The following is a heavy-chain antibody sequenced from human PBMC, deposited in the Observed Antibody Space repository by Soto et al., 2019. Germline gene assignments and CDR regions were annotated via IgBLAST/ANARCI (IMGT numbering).Heavy chain of an antibody. D-gene: IGHD1-7*01. CDR2: IIPIFGTA. CDR1: GGTFSSYA. J-gene: IGHJ4*02. CDR3: ARVRIGTTSYYFDY. V-gene: IGHV1-69*12. Sequence: QVQLVQSGAEVKKPGSSVKVSCKASGGTFSSYAISWVRQAPGQGLEWMGGIIPIFGTANYAQKFQGRDTITADESTSTAYMELSSLRSEDTAVYYCARVRIGTTSYYFDYWGRGTLVTVSS.